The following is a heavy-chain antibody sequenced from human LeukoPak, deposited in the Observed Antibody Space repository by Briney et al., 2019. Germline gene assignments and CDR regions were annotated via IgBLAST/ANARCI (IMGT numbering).Heavy chain of an antibody. CDR3: AKDLNDFWSGYYNYYMDV. CDR1: GFTFSSYA. V-gene: IGHV3-23*01. CDR2: ISGSGGST. Sequence: GGSLRLSCAASGFTFSSYAMSWVRQAPGKGLEWVSAISGSGGSTYYADSVKGRFTISRDNSKNTLYLQMNSLRAEDTAVYYCAKDLNDFWSGYYNYYMDVWGKGTTVTVSS. D-gene: IGHD3-3*01. J-gene: IGHJ6*03.